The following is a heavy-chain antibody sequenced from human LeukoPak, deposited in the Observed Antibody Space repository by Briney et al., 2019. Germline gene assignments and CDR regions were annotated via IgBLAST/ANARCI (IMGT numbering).Heavy chain of an antibody. CDR2: ISWNSGSI. CDR1: GFTFDDYA. D-gene: IGHD3-16*01. J-gene: IGHJ4*02. CDR3: AKFGDHRYAHDY. V-gene: IGHV3-9*01. Sequence: GGSLRLSCAASGFTFDDYAMHWVRQAPGKGLEWVSGISWNSGSIGYADSVKGRFTISRDNAKNSLYLQMNSLRAEDTALYYCAKFGDHRYAHDYCGQGTLVTVSS.